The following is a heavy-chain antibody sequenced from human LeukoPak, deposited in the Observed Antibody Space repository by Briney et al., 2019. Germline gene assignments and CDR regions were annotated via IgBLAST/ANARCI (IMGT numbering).Heavy chain of an antibody. CDR2: ISSFSGTI. CDR1: GFTFSSYS. Sequence: GGSLRLSCAAYGFTFSSYSMNWVRQAPGKGLEWISYISSFSGTIDYADSVKGRFTITRDNAKNSLYLQMSSLRAEDTAVYYCARAPYSSSRDWYYFDYWGQGTLVTVSS. CDR3: ARAPYSSSRDWYYFDY. V-gene: IGHV3-48*01. J-gene: IGHJ4*02. D-gene: IGHD6-13*01.